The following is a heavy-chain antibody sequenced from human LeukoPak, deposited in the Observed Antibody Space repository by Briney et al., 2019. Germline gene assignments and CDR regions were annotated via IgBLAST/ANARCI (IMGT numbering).Heavy chain of an antibody. V-gene: IGHV1-46*03. CDR3: AKKRVITTPAAIDWYFDL. CDR1: GYTFTSYY. D-gene: IGHD2-2*01. Sequence: ASVKVSCKASGYTFTSYYMHWVRPAPGQGLEWMGIINPSGGSTSYAQKFQGRVTMTRDTSTSTVYMELSSLRSEDTAVYYCAKKRVITTPAAIDWYFDLWGRGTLLTVSS. J-gene: IGHJ2*01. CDR2: INPSGGST.